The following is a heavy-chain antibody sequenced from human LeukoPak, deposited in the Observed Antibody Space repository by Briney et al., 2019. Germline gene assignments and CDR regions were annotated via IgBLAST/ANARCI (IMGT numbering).Heavy chain of an antibody. Sequence: PGGSLRLSCAASGFTFSSYGMHWVRQAPGKGLEYVSAISSNGGSIYYAKSVQGRFTITRDNSKNTLYLQMGSLRAEDMAVYYCARDRGYSYGYAFDIWGQGTMVTVSS. CDR1: GFTFSSYG. V-gene: IGHV3-64*01. CDR3: ARDRGYSYGYAFDI. J-gene: IGHJ3*02. CDR2: ISSNGGSI. D-gene: IGHD5-18*01.